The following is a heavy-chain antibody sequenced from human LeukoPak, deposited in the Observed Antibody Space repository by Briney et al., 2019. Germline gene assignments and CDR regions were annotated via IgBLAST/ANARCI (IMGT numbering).Heavy chain of an antibody. D-gene: IGHD3-10*01. J-gene: IGHJ3*02. CDR3: ARAPDRSGSYYGGFDI. CDR2: ISSSSSYI. V-gene: IGHV3-21*01. Sequence: PGGSLRLSCAASGFTFSSYSMNWVRQAPGKGLEWVSSISSSSSYIYYADSVKGRFTISRDNAKNSLYLQMNSLRAEDTAVYYCARAPDRSGSYYGGFDIWGQGTMVTVSS. CDR1: GFTFSSYS.